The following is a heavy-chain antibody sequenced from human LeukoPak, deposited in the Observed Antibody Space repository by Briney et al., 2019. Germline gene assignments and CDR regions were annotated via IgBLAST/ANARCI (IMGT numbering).Heavy chain of an antibody. V-gene: IGHV3-7*01. D-gene: IGHD2-2*01. CDR1: GFTFSSYW. J-gene: IGHJ4*02. Sequence: PGGSLRLSCAASGFTFSSYWMSWVRQAPGKGLEWVANIKKDGSEKNYVDSVKGRFTISRDNAKSSLYLQMNSLRVEDTAVYYCAREGRVVMVPATWGQGALVTVSS. CDR2: IKKDGSEK. CDR3: AREGRVVMVPAT.